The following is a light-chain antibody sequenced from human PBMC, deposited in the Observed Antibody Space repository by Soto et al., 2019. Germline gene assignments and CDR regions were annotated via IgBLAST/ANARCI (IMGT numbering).Light chain of an antibody. CDR3: QQYDGYSWT. CDR1: QTISSW. CDR2: QAS. V-gene: IGKV1-5*03. Sequence: DIKMTQSPSTLSASVGDRVTITCRASQTISSWLAWYQQKPGKAPKLLIYQASTLASGVPSKFSGFGSGTEFTLTISTLQPDDFATYYCQQYDGYSWTFGQGTKVEIK. J-gene: IGKJ1*01.